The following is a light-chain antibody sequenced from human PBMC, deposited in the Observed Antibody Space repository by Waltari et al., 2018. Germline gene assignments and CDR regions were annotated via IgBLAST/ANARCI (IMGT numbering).Light chain of an antibody. CDR3: CSYAGRGTYV. V-gene: IGLV2-23*02. Sequence: QSALTQPASVSGTPGQSITISCTGTTSDVGNYDLVSWYQHHPGKAPTPLICEVIKRPSGVSSRFSGSKSGSTASLIISGLQPDDEADYYCCSYAGRGTYVFGSGTKVTVL. J-gene: IGLJ1*01. CDR2: EVI. CDR1: TSDVGNYDL.